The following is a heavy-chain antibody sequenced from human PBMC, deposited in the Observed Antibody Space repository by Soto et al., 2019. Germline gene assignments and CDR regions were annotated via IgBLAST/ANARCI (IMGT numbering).Heavy chain of an antibody. J-gene: IGHJ3*02. CDR3: ARVRGDYDFWSGWTFDI. D-gene: IGHD3-3*01. CDR1: GGTFSSYA. V-gene: IGHV1-69*01. CDR2: TIPIFGTA. Sequence: QVQLVQSGAEVKKPGSSVKVSCKASGGTFSSYAISWVRQAPGQGLEWMGGTIPIFGTANYAQKFQGRVTITPDESTSTAYMELSSLRSEDRAVYYCARVRGDYDFWSGWTFDIWGQGTMVTVSS.